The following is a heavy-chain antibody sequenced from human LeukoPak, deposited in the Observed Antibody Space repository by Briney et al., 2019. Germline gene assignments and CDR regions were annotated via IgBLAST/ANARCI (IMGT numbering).Heavy chain of an antibody. CDR2: IRYDGSNT. D-gene: IGHD2-2*01. J-gene: IGHJ6*03. V-gene: IGHV3-30*02. CDR1: GFSFSDYG. Sequence: GGSLRLSCVASGFSFSDYGMHWVRQAPGEGLEWVAFIRYDGSNTYYADSVKGRFTISRDNSKSTLDLHMNSLRPDDTAVYYCAKRGTLVSASLLAYYNYMDVCGKGTTVTVSS. CDR3: AKRGTLVSASLLAYYNYMDV.